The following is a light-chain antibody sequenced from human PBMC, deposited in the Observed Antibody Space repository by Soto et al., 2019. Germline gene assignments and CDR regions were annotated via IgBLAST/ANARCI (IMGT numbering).Light chain of an antibody. V-gene: IGKV3-20*01. CDR2: GAS. CDR3: QQYGASPLT. CDR1: YSISNNY. J-gene: IGKJ4*01. Sequence: EIVLTQSPDTLSLSPGDRATLPCSASYSISNNYLAWHQQKHGQAPTLLIYGASRRATGTPDRFSGGGSGTDFTLTISRLEPKDFAVYYCQQYGASPLTFGGGTKVEIK.